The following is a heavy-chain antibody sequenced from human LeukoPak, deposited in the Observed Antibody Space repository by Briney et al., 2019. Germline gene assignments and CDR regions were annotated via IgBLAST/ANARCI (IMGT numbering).Heavy chain of an antibody. CDR2: ISDRGGTT. D-gene: IGHD2-15*01. CDR3: AKVTSGGSCYQSDY. V-gene: IGHV3-23*01. Sequence: GGSLRLSCAASGFTFSSYAMNWVRQAPGKGLEWVSGISDRGGTTYYADSVEGRFTISRDNSKNTLYLQMNNLRAEGTAVYYCAKVTSGGSCYQSDYWGQGTLVTVSS. J-gene: IGHJ4*02. CDR1: GFTFSSYA.